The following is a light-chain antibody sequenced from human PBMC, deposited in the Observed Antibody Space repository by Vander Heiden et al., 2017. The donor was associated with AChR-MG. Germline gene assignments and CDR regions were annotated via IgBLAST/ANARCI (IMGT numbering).Light chain of an antibody. J-gene: IGLJ3*02. Sequence: QSVLTQQPSVSGALRQRVTISCTGSSSNIGGGYDVHWYQPRPGTAPKLLIYGNYNRPSGVPDRFSGSRSGASATLAITGLQAEDEADYYCQAYDSSLKVFGGGTKLSVL. CDR1: SSNIGGGYD. CDR2: GNY. CDR3: QAYDSSLKV. V-gene: IGLV1-40*01.